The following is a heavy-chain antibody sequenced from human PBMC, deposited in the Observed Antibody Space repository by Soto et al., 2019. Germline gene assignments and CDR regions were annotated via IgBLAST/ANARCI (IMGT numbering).Heavy chain of an antibody. CDR2: INPNSGGT. Sequence: ASVKVSCKASGYTFTGYYMHWVRQAPGQGLEWMGWINPNSGGTNYAQKFQGWVTMTRDTSISTAYMELSSVTAADTAVYYCARAYIAAAGFDPWGQGTLVTVSS. D-gene: IGHD6-13*01. V-gene: IGHV1-2*04. CDR1: GYTFTGYY. CDR3: ARAYIAAAGFDP. J-gene: IGHJ5*02.